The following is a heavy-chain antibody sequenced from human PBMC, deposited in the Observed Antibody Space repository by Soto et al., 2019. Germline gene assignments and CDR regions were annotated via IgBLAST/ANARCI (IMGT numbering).Heavy chain of an antibody. Sequence: QITLKESGPTLVNPTQTLTLTCTFSGFSLSTSGVGVGWIRQPPGKALEWLALIYWDDDKRYSPSLKSRLTITKDTSKNQVVLTMTNMDPVDTATYYCAHRHEHYDFWSGYLADAFDIWGQGTMVTVSS. CDR1: GFSLSTSGVG. D-gene: IGHD3-3*01. CDR3: AHRHEHYDFWSGYLADAFDI. V-gene: IGHV2-5*02. J-gene: IGHJ3*02. CDR2: IYWDDDK.